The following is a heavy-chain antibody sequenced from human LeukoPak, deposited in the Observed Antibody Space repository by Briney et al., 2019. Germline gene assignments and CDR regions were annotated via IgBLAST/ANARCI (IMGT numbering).Heavy chain of an antibody. Sequence: GGSLRLSCAASGFTFVDMWMNWVGKVPGLGLVWVANIKQDGSENFYVASVKGRFTISRDNGKSSLYLQINPLRAEDTALYYCATSYDMGWLIGYWGQGTLVTVSS. CDR1: GFTFVDMW. J-gene: IGHJ4*02. CDR2: IKQDGSEN. V-gene: IGHV3-7*03. CDR3: ATSYDMGWLIGY. D-gene: IGHD3/OR15-3a*01.